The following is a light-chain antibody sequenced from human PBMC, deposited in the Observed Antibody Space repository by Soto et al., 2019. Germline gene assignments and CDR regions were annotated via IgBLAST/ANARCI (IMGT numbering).Light chain of an antibody. J-gene: IGKJ1*01. CDR2: DAS. V-gene: IGKV3-11*01. Sequence: EIVLTQSPATLSLSPGERATLSCRASQSIDSSLAWYQQKPGQAPRLLIYDASTRATGFPARFSGSGSGTDFTLTIGSLEPEGCAVYYCQQRSEWPRTFGQGTKVDIK. CDR3: QQRSEWPRT. CDR1: QSIDSS.